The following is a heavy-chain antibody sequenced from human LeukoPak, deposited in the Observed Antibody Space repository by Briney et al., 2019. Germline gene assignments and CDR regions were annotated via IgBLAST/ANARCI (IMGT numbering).Heavy chain of an antibody. CDR1: GFTFSSYA. Sequence: PGGSLRLSCAASGFTFSSYAMNWVRQAPGKGLEWVSSISGSGGSTYYADSVKGRFTISRDNSKNTLYLQMNSLRAEDTAVYYCARAAYDGELEYWGQGTLVTVSS. CDR3: ARAAYDGELEY. D-gene: IGHD4-17*01. V-gene: IGHV3-23*01. CDR2: ISGSGGST. J-gene: IGHJ4*02.